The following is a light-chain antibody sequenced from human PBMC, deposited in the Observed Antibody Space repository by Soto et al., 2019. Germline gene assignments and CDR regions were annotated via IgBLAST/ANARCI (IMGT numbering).Light chain of an antibody. J-gene: IGKJ5*01. Sequence: EIELTQSPGTLSLSAGERATLSCGASQSVSSSYLAWYQQKPGQAPRPLIYDASDRATGIPARFSGSGSGTDFTLTISSLEPEDFAIYYCQQRSNWSPITFGQGTRLENK. CDR2: DAS. CDR3: QQRSNWSPIT. CDR1: QSVSSSY. V-gene: IGKV3D-20*02.